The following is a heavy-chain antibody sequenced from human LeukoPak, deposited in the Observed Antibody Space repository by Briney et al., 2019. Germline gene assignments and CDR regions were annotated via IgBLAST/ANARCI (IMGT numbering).Heavy chain of an antibody. J-gene: IGHJ4*02. CDR1: GVSVSDSY. D-gene: IGHD3-10*01. CDR3: GRSEIGTSASAIFDS. Sequence: PSETLSLTCAVSGVSVSDSYWSWIRQPVGKGLEYIGRFHLTKRSDYNPSLQSRVSMSVDTSKNHFSLRLTPVTAADTAMYYCGRSEIGTSASAIFDSWGQGILVTVSS. CDR2: FHLTKRS. V-gene: IGHV4-4*07.